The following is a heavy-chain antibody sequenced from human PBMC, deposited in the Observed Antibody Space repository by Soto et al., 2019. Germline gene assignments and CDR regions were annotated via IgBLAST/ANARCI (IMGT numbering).Heavy chain of an antibody. J-gene: IGHJ4*02. CDR2: ISSSGSSV. V-gene: IGHV3-48*01. D-gene: IGHD1-1*01. CDR3: ARSRYNDY. CDR1: GFTFSSYS. Sequence: EVQLVESGGALVQPGGSLRLSCAASGFTFSSYSMNWVRQAPGKGLEWVSYISSSGSSVSYTDSVKGRFTISRDNAKNSLYLQMNSLGAEDTALYYCARSRYNDYWGQGTLVTVSS.